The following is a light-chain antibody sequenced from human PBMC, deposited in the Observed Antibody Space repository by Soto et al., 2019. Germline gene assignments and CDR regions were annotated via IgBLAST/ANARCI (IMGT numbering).Light chain of an antibody. CDR1: QSISTW. J-gene: IGKJ4*01. CDR2: MAS. CDR3: QQYNSYSLT. Sequence: DTQMTQSPSTLSASVGDRVTITCRASQSISTWLAWYQQKPGKAPKLLIYMASSLKSGVPSRFSGSGSGTEFTLTISSLQPDDFATYYCQQYNSYSLTFGGGTKVEIK. V-gene: IGKV1-5*03.